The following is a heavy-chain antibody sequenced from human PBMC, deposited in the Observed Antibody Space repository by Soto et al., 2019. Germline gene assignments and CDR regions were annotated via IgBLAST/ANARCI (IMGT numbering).Heavy chain of an antibody. J-gene: IGHJ3*02. CDR2: IYYSGST. Sequence: SETLSLTCTVSGGSISSGDYYWSWIRQPPGKGLEWIGYIYYSGSTYYNPSLKSRVTISVDTSKNQFSLKLSSVTAADTAVYYCARSRGTIFGVVLDAFDIWGQGTMVTV. D-gene: IGHD3-3*01. V-gene: IGHV4-30-4*01. CDR1: GGSISSGDYY. CDR3: ARSRGTIFGVVLDAFDI.